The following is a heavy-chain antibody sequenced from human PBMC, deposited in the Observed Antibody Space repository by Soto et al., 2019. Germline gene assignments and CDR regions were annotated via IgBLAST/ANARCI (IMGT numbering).Heavy chain of an antibody. D-gene: IGHD3-22*01. J-gene: IGHJ4*02. CDR2: INPNSGAT. CDR3: TPHYPDSSGYFAH. Sequence: QVQLVQSGTEVKKPGASVKVSCKASGYMFTGNYMHWVRQAPGQGLEYMGWINPNSGATNYAQKFQGRVTMTWDTSISTAYVELSRLRSDDTAVYYCTPHYPDSSGYFAHWGQGTLVTVSS. V-gene: IGHV1-2*02. CDR1: GYMFTGNY.